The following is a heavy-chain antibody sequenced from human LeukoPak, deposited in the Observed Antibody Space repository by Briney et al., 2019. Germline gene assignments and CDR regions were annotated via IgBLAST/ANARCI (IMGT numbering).Heavy chain of an antibody. Sequence: SETLSLTCAVYGWSFSGYYWSWIRQPPGKGLEWIGEINHSGSTNYNPSLKSRVTISEDTSKNQFSLKLSSVTAANTAVSYCARRRQLANYYYYGMDVWGQATTVTVSS. D-gene: IGHD6-13*01. V-gene: IGHV4-34*01. CDR2: INHSGST. J-gene: IGHJ6*02. CDR3: ARRRQLANYYYYGMDV. CDR1: GWSFSGYY.